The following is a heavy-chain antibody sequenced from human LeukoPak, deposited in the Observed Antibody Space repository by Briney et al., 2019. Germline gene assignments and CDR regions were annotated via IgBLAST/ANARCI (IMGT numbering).Heavy chain of an antibody. CDR3: ARDSSYSSGWYGPVDY. CDR2: IRYDGSNK. V-gene: IGHV3-30*02. CDR1: GFTFSSYG. Sequence: GGSLRLSCAASGFTFSSYGMYWVRQAPGKGLEWVAFIRYDGSNKYYADSVKGRFTISRDNSKNTLYLQMNSLRAEDTAVYYCARDSSYSSGWYGPVDYWGQGTLVTVSS. D-gene: IGHD6-19*01. J-gene: IGHJ4*02.